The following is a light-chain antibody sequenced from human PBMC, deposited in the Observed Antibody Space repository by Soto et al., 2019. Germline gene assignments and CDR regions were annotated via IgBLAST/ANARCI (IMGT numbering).Light chain of an antibody. Sequence: EIVLTQSPAALSVSPGERVTLSCRASQGIGSTFAWYQQKPGQTPRLLIYDSSTRAIGIPARFSGSRSGTEFTLTINGLQSEDFAVYYCQRYNNWPLTFGGGTKVEIK. V-gene: IGKV3-15*01. CDR1: QGIGST. J-gene: IGKJ4*01. CDR3: QRYNNWPLT. CDR2: DSS.